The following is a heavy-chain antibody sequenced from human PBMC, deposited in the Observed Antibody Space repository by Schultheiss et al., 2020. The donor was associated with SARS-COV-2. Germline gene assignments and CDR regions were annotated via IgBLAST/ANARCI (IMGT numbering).Heavy chain of an antibody. CDR2: INHSGST. V-gene: IGHV4-34*01. J-gene: IGHJ6*02. CDR3: ARVRYSSGWYRPRLDYHYGMDV. D-gene: IGHD6-19*01. Sequence: SETLSLTCAVYGGSFSGFYWNWIRQPPGKGLEWIGEINHSGSTKYNPSLKSRVTISVDTSKNQFSLKLSSVTAADTAVYYCARVRYSSGWYRPRLDYHYGMDVWGQGTTVTVSS. CDR1: GGSFSGFY.